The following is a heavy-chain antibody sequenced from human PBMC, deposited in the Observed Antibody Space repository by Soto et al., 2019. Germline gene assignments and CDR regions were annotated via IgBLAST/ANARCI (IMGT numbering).Heavy chain of an antibody. J-gene: IGHJ6*02. CDR1: GFAFSNYA. D-gene: IGHD1-26*01. CDR3: ANGPVVGANYKYYDMDV. Sequence: QAGGSLRLSCAASGFAFSNYALTWVRQAPGKGLEWVSSVSTDGDTTYYADSVKGRFTISRDNSKNTLYLQIHSLRAEDTAHYFCANGPVVGANYKYYDMDVWGRGTTVTVSS. V-gene: IGHV3-23*01. CDR2: VSTDGDTT.